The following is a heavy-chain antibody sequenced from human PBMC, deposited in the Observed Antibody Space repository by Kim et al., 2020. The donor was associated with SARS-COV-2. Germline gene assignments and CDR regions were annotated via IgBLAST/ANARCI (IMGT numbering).Heavy chain of an antibody. V-gene: IGHV4-4*02. J-gene: IGHJ1*01. CDR3: ARVKVVVAAKTEYFQH. Sequence: LKSRVTISVDKSKNQFSLRLSSVTAADTAVYYCARVKVVVAAKTEYFQHWGQGTLVTVSS. D-gene: IGHD2-15*01.